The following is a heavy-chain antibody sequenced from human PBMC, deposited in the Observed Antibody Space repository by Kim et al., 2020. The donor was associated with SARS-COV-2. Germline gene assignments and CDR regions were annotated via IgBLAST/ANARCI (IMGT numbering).Heavy chain of an antibody. Sequence: GGSLRLSCAASGFTFSSYGMHWVRQAPGKGLEWVAVISYDGSNKYYADSVKGRFTISRDNSKNTLYLQMNSLRAEDTAVYYCARENRGFGLKGDDAFDIWGQGTMVTVSS. CDR1: GFTFSSYG. CDR3: ARENRGFGLKGDDAFDI. V-gene: IGHV3-33*05. CDR2: ISYDGSNK. D-gene: IGHD3-10*01. J-gene: IGHJ3*02.